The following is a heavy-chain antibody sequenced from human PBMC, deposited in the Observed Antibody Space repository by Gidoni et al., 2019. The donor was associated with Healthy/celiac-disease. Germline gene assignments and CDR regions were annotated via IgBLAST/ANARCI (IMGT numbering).Heavy chain of an antibody. CDR3: ARAGTSYSPFDYYYSGMDV. D-gene: IGHD2-2*01. CDR1: GFTFSSYS. Sequence: EVQLVESGGGLVKPGGSLRLSCAASGFTFSSYSMNWVRQAPGKRLEWVTSISSSSSYIYYADSVKGRFTISRDNAKNSLYLQMNSLRAEDTAVYYCARAGTSYSPFDYYYSGMDVWGQGTTVTVSS. J-gene: IGHJ6*02. V-gene: IGHV3-21*01. CDR2: ISSSSSYI.